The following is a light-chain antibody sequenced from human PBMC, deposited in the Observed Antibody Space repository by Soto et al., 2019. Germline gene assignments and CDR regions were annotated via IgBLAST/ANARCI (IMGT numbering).Light chain of an antibody. CDR3: QQRSNWPTST. J-gene: IGKJ5*01. Sequence: IVLTQSPATLSLSPGERATLSCRASQRVXSYLGWYQQKPGQAPRILIXDPYNRATGIPPRFIGSGSGKDFTLTLSSLEPEYFAVYYCQQRSNWPTSTFGQGTRLEIK. V-gene: IGKV3-11*01. CDR2: DPY. CDR1: QRVXSY.